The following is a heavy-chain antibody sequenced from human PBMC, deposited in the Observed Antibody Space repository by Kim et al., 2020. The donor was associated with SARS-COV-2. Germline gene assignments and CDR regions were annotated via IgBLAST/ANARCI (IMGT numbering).Heavy chain of an antibody. CDR2: T. J-gene: IGHJ4*02. D-gene: IGHD6-6*01. Sequence: TRDNPSLKRRVTISGDTSKNQFSLKLSSVTAADTAVYYCARLDAAPIDYWGQGTLVTVSS. V-gene: IGHV4-39*01. CDR3: ARLDAAPIDY.